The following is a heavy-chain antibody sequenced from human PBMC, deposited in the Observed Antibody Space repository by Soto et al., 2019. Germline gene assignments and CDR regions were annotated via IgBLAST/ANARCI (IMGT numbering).Heavy chain of an antibody. V-gene: IGHV5-51*01. CDR2: IYPGDSDT. Sequence: GESLKIACKGSGYSFTSYWIGWVRQMPGKGRGWMGIIYPGDSDTRYSPSFQGQVTISADKSISTAYLQWSSLKASDTAMYYCASSMGAAGSPDYYSYYGMDVWGQGTTVTVSS. D-gene: IGHD6-13*01. CDR1: GYSFTSYW. CDR3: ASSMGAAGSPDYYSYYGMDV. J-gene: IGHJ6*02.